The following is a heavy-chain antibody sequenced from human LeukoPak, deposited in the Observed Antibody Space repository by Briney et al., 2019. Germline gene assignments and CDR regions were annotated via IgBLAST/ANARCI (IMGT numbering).Heavy chain of an antibody. D-gene: IGHD3-16*01. CDR3: ARKTDRLGAVGRDRFFDL. CDR1: GFTFSHYG. CDR2: INVGGTAS. J-gene: IGHJ2*01. V-gene: IGHV3-48*03. Sequence: GGSLRLSCAASGFTFSHYGMIWVRQAPGKGLEWVSYINVGGTASNYADSMKGRFTTSRDDAQNSLYLQLNSLRVEDTGIYYCARKTDRLGAVGRDRFFDLWGRGTLVTVSS.